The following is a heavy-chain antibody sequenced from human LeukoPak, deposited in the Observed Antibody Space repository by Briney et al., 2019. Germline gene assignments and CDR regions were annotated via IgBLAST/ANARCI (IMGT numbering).Heavy chain of an antibody. CDR2: IYYSGST. V-gene: IGHV4-59*01. Sequence: SETLSLTCTVSGGSISSYYWSWIRQPPGKGLEWIGYIYYSGSTNYNPSLKSRVTISVDTSKNQFSLKLSSVAAADTAVYYCASQSQNGDPTLDYWGQGTLVTVSS. D-gene: IGHD7-27*01. CDR1: GGSISSYY. CDR3: ASQSQNGDPTLDY. J-gene: IGHJ4*02.